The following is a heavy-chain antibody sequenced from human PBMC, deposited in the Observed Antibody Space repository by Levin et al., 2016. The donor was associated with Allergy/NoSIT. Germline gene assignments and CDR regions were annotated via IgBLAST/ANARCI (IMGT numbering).Heavy chain of an antibody. Sequence: GGSLRLSCAASGFTFHKSWMSWVRQAPGKGLEWVANVNDDEKEKKYADSVKGRFTISRDNAWSSLYLQMNALRVEDTAVYYCARDRAVSMYGDYVPLDYWGQGTLVTVSS. D-gene: IGHD4-17*01. CDR2: VNDDEKEK. J-gene: IGHJ4*02. V-gene: IGHV3-7*01. CDR1: GFTFHKSW. CDR3: ARDRAVSMYGDYVPLDY.